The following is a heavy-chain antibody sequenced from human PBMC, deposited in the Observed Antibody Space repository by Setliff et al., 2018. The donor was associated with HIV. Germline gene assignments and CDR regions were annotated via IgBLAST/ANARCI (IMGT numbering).Heavy chain of an antibody. J-gene: IGHJ4*02. CDR3: ARMGNSYDSSGSYDYFDY. D-gene: IGHD3-22*01. CDR2: IYHNGNT. V-gene: IGHV4-28*06. Sequence: ETLSLTCAVSGYSISSSNWWAWFRQPPGKGLEWIGYIYHNGNTNYNPSLRSRVTMSIDTSKNQFFLKLSSVTALDTATYYCARMGNSYDSSGSYDYFDYWGQGTLVTV. CDR1: GYSISSSNW.